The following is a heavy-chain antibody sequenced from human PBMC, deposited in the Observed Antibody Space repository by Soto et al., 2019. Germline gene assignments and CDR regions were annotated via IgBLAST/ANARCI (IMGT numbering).Heavy chain of an antibody. CDR3: ARASTAARPFVLVRYYFDY. D-gene: IGHD6-6*01. Sequence: ASVKVSCKASGYAFTSYGISWVRQAHGQGLEWMGWISAYNGNTNYAQKLQGRVTMTTDTSTSTAYMELRSLRSDDTAVYYCARASTAARPFVLVRYYFDYWGQGTLVTVSS. CDR1: GYAFTSYG. V-gene: IGHV1-18*01. J-gene: IGHJ4*02. CDR2: ISAYNGNT.